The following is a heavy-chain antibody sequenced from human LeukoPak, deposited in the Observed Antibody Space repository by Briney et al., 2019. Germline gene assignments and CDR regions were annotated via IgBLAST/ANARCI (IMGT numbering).Heavy chain of an antibody. CDR3: AAGDGYNVGAY. D-gene: IGHD5-24*01. Sequence: GGSLRLSCAASGFIFSTYGMHWVRQAPGKGLEWVAIIWFDGNNKYYVDSVKGRFTIPRDNSKKTLYLQMNSLRPEDTAVYNCAAGDGYNVGAYWGQGTLVAVSS. CDR2: IWFDGNNK. J-gene: IGHJ4*02. V-gene: IGHV3-33*01. CDR1: GFIFSTYG.